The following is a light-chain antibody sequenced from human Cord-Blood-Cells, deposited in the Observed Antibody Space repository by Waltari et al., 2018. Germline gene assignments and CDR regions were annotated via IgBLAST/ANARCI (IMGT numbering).Light chain of an antibody. CDR2: GAS. J-gene: IGKJ4*01. CDR1: QSVSSSY. V-gene: IGKV3-20*01. Sequence: EIVLTQSPGTLSLSPGERATLSCRASQSVSSSYLAWYKQKPGQAPRLLIYGASSRATCIPDRFSGSGSGTYFTLTISRLEPEDFAVYYCQQYGSSPPLTFGGGTKVEIK. CDR3: QQYGSSPPLT.